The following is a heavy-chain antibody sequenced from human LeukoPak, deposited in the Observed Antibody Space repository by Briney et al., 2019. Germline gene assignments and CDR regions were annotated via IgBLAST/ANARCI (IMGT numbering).Heavy chain of an antibody. CDR3: AREGSSTVPDAFDI. Sequence: SETLSLTCAVSGGSISSGGYSWSWIRQPPGKGLEWIGYIYHSGSTYYNPSLKSRVIISVDRSKNQFSLKLSSVTAADTAVYYCAREGSSTVPDAFDIWGQGTMVTVSS. J-gene: IGHJ3*02. CDR2: IYHSGST. D-gene: IGHD2-2*01. V-gene: IGHV4-30-2*01. CDR1: GGSISSGGYS.